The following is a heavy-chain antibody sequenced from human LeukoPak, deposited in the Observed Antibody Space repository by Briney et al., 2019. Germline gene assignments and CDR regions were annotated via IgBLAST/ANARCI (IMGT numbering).Heavy chain of an antibody. Sequence: PGGSLRLSCTASGFTFGDYAMSWVRQAPGKGLEWVGFIRSKAYGGTTEYAASVKGRFTISRDDSKSIAYLQMNSLKTEDTAVYYCTRGDIVATIYFDYWGQGTLVTVSS. J-gene: IGHJ4*02. CDR3: TRGDIVATIYFDY. CDR2: IRSKAYGGTT. V-gene: IGHV3-49*04. D-gene: IGHD5-12*01. CDR1: GFTFGDYA.